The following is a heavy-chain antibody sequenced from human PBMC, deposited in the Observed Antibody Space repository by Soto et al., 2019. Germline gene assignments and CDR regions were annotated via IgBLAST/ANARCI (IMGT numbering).Heavy chain of an antibody. CDR3: AREVSAFGMDV. CDR1: GFTFSTYW. D-gene: IGHD1-20*01. V-gene: IGHV3-74*01. J-gene: IGHJ6*02. CDR2: LNSDGSGT. Sequence: SLRLSCAASGFTFSTYWMHWVRQAPGSGLVSVSRLNSDGSGTDYADSVKGRFTISRDDAKNTLYLQMNSLRAEDKAIYYCAREVSAFGMDVWGQGTTVTVSS.